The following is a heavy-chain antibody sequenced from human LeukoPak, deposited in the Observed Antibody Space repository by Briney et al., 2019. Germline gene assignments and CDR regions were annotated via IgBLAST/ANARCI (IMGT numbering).Heavy chain of an antibody. J-gene: IGHJ6*02. Sequence: SETLSLTCTVSGGSISSGDYYWSWIRQPAGRGLEWIGRIYTSGSTNYNPSLKSRVTMSLDTSKNQFSLKLSSVTAADTAVYYCAREVEQLVRGLDVWGQGTTVTVSS. CDR3: AREVEQLVRGLDV. CDR1: GGSISSGDYY. CDR2: IYTSGST. V-gene: IGHV4-61*02. D-gene: IGHD6-13*01.